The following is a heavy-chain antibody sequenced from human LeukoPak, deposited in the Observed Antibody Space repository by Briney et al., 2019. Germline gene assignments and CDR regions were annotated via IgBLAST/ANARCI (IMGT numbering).Heavy chain of an antibody. D-gene: IGHD1-7*01. V-gene: IGHV3-48*04. CDR2: ISSGSGTI. Sequence: GGSLRLSCAASGFSFSSYSMNWVRQAPGKGLEYVSYISSGSGTIYYADSVKGRFTISRDNAKNSLYLQMNSLRAEDTAVYYCARDPHNWNYLEGDAFDIWGQGTMVTVSS. CDR3: ARDPHNWNYLEGDAFDI. CDR1: GFSFSSYS. J-gene: IGHJ3*02.